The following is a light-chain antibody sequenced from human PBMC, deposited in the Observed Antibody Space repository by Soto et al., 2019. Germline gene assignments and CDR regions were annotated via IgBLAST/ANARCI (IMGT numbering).Light chain of an antibody. Sequence: QTVVTQGPSLTMSPGGTVTITCASSTGAVTSGNYPSWFQQRPGQAPRTLIYTTNSKHSWTPARFSGSLLGDKAALTLSGVQPEDEADYYCLLYYGGAQLVFGGGTKVTVL. J-gene: IGLJ3*02. CDR3: LLYYGGAQLV. CDR2: TTN. V-gene: IGLV7-43*01. CDR1: TGAVTSGNY.